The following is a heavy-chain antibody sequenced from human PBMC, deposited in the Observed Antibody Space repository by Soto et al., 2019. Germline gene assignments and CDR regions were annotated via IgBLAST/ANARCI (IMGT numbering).Heavy chain of an antibody. CDR3: ARGVEGWYLDY. D-gene: IGHD2-15*01. Sequence: QVQLVESGGGVVQPGTSLRLSCAASGFTFNTHPLYWVRQAPGKWLEWVAFISYDGTNKFYPDSVKGRFTISRDTSKSPLYMQTYSLRDDETAVYYCARGVEGWYLDYWGRGTLVTVS. CDR1: GFTFNTHP. J-gene: IGHJ4*02. CDR2: ISYDGTNK. V-gene: IGHV3-30-3*01.